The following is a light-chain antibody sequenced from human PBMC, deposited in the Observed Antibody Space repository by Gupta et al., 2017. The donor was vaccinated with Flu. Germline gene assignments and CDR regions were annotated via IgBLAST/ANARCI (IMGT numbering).Light chain of an antibody. CDR1: SGDVAGYNY. J-gene: IGLJ3*02. CDR2: DVN. Sequence: QSALTQPRPVSGSPGQSVTISCTGTSGDVAGYNYVSWYQQHQGKAPKLIIHDVNRRPAGVPDRFSGSRAGNTASLTISGRQAEDDAEYYCCSYAGTYTWVFGGGTKVTVL. CDR3: CSYAGTYTWV. V-gene: IGLV2-11*01.